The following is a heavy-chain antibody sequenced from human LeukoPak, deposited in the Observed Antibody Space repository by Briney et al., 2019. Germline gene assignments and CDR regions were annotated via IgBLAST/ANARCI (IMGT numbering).Heavy chain of an antibody. CDR2: IYPGGSET. CDR1: GYSFSSYW. J-gene: IGHJ4*02. CDR3: ARASRDGYNQNFDH. Sequence: GESLKISCKGLGYSFSSYWNAWVRQRPGKGLEWMGIIYPGGSETRYHPSFQGQVTISADMSTSTAYLQWSSLRASDTAMYYCARASRDGYNQNFDHWGQGTLVTVSS. D-gene: IGHD5-24*01. V-gene: IGHV5-51*01.